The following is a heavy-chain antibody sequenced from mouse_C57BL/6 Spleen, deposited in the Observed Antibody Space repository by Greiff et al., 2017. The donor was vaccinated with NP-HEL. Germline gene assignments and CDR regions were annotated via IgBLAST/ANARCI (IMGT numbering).Heavy chain of an antibody. CDR3: TRSDYYGSSHLYAMDD. CDR1: GYTFTDYE. D-gene: IGHD1-1*01. CDR2: IDPETGGT. J-gene: IGHJ4*01. Sequence: QVQLQQSGAELVRPGASVTLSCKASGYTFTDYEMHWVKQTPVHGLEWIGAIDPETGGTAYNQKFKGKAILTADKSSSTAYMEIRSLTSEDSAVYYCTRSDYYGSSHLYAMDDWGQGTSVTVSS. V-gene: IGHV1-15*01.